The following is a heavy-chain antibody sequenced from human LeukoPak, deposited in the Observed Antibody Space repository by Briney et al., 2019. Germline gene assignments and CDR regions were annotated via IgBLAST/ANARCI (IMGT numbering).Heavy chain of an antibody. V-gene: IGHV3-21*01. CDR3: ARVGGITLALAPSPFPDYNYYYMDV. J-gene: IGHJ6*03. CDR2: ISSSSSYI. Sequence: GGSLRLSCAASGFTFSSYSMNWVRQDPGKGLEWVSSISSSSSYIYYTDSVKGRFTISRDNAKKSLYLQMNSLRAEDTAVYYCARVGGITLALAPSPFPDYNYYYMDVWGKGTTVTVSS. D-gene: IGHD3-10*01. CDR1: GFTFSSYS.